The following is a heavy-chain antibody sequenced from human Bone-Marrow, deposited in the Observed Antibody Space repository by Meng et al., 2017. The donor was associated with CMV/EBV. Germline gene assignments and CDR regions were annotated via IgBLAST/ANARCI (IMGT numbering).Heavy chain of an antibody. Sequence: AFLKISWAAAGSFFSSYAMSWVRQAPGKGLEWVSVIYSGGSSTYYADSVKGRFTISRDNSKNTLYLQMNSLRAEDTAVYYCAKDSYYDILTGYYYYYFGMDVWGQGTTVTVSS. CDR1: GSFFSSYA. D-gene: IGHD3-9*01. CDR3: AKDSYYDILTGYYYYYFGMDV. V-gene: IGHV3-23*03. CDR2: IYSGGSST. J-gene: IGHJ6*02.